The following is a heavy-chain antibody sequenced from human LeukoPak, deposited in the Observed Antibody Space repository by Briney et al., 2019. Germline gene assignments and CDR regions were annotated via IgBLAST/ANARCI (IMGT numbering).Heavy chain of an antibody. J-gene: IGHJ4*02. Sequence: SETLSLTCTVSGGSTSSYYWNWIRQPAGKGLEWIGRIYPSGATNYNPSLKSRVTMSVDTSKKQFSLKLSSVTAADTAVYYCARGGAGAGAFDYWGQGTLVTVSS. CDR3: ARGGAGAGAFDY. CDR1: GGSTSSYY. CDR2: IYPSGAT. V-gene: IGHV4-4*07. D-gene: IGHD6-13*01.